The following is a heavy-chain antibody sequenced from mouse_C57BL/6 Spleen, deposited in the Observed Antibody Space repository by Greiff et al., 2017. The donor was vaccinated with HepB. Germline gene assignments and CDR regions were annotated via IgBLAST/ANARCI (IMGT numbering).Heavy chain of an antibody. Sequence: VQLQQSGAELVKPGASVKLSCKASGYTFTSYWMHWVKQRPGQGLEWIGMIHPNSGSTNYNEKFKSKATLTVDNASSTAYMQLSSLTSEDSAVYDCARRSSSYWYFDVWGTGTTVTVSS. CDR1: GYTFTSYW. V-gene: IGHV1-64*01. CDR3: ARRSSSYWYFDV. J-gene: IGHJ1*03. D-gene: IGHD1-1*01. CDR2: IHPNSGST.